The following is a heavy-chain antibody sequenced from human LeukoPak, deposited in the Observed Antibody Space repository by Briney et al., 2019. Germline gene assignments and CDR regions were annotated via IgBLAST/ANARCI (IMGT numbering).Heavy chain of an antibody. V-gene: IGHV3-64D*09. CDR3: LKGYCSSISCYGDY. Sequence: GGSLRLSCSASEFTFSSYAMHWVRQAPGKGLEYVSAISSNGGSTYYADSVKGRFTISRDNSKNTLYLQMSSLRAEDTAVYYCLKGYCSSISCYGDYWGQGTLVTASS. J-gene: IGHJ4*02. CDR1: EFTFSSYA. D-gene: IGHD2-2*01. CDR2: ISSNGGST.